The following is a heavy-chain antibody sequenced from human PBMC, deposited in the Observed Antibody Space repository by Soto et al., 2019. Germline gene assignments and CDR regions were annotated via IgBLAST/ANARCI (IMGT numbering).Heavy chain of an antibody. J-gene: IGHJ6*02. D-gene: IGHD3-3*01. CDR3: ARGSAYDFWSGYPYGMDV. V-gene: IGHV4-59*12. CDR2: IYYSGST. Sequence: SETLTLPCTVSARSISSYYWSWIRQPPGKGLEWIGYIYYSGSTNYNPSLKSRVTISVDTSKNQFSLKLSSVTAADTAVYYCARGSAYDFWSGYPYGMDVWGQGTTVTVSS. CDR1: ARSISSYY.